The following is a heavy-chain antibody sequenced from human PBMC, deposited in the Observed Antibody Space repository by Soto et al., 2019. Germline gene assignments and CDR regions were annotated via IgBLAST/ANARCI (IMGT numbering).Heavy chain of an antibody. V-gene: IGHV4-34*01. CDR3: ARSAGVGATSFGDY. CDR2: INHSGST. D-gene: IGHD1-26*01. CDR1: GGSFSGYY. Sequence: SETLSLTCAVYGGSFSGYYWSWIRQPPGKGLEWIGEINHSGSTNYNPSLKSRVTISVDTSKNQFSLKLSSVTAADTAVYYCARSAGVGATSFGDYWGQGTLVTVSS. J-gene: IGHJ4*02.